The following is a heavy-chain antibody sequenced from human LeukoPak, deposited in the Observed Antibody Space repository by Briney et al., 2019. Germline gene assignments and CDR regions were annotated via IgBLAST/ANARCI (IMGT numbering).Heavy chain of an antibody. Sequence: SVKVSCKASGGTFSSYAISWVRQAPGQGLEWMGGIIPIFGTANYAQKFQDRVTITADKSTSTAYMELSSLRSDDTAVYYCAREARITMVRGVNFAFDIWGQGTMVTVSS. D-gene: IGHD3-10*01. CDR2: IIPIFGTA. J-gene: IGHJ3*02. CDR1: GGTFSSYA. V-gene: IGHV1-69*06. CDR3: AREARITMVRGVNFAFDI.